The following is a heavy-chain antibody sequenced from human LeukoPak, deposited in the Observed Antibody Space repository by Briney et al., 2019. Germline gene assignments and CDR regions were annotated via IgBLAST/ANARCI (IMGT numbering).Heavy chain of an antibody. V-gene: IGHV1-2*02. CDR2: INPNSGGT. CDR3: ARDRRGDIVATVKRTENWFDA. D-gene: IGHD5-12*01. Sequence: ASVKVSCKASGYTFTGYYMHWVRQAPGQGLEWMGWINPNSGGTNYAQKFQGRVSMTRDTSISTAYMELSRLRSDDTAVYYCARDRRGDIVATVKRTENWFDAWGQGTLVTVSS. J-gene: IGHJ5*02. CDR1: GYTFTGYY.